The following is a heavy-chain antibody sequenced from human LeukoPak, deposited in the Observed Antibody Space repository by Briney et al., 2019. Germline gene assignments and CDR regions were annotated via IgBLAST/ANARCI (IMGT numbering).Heavy chain of an antibody. J-gene: IGHJ4*02. CDR2: IKQDGGQT. CDR3: ARDWFHAIDY. D-gene: IGHD2/OR15-2a*01. Sequence: PGGSLRLSCAASGFTFSNYWMSWVRQAPGKGLEWVATIKQDGGQTYYVDSVKGRFTISRDNAKNTLYLQMNSLRAEDTAVYYCARDWFHAIDYWGQGTLVTVSS. V-gene: IGHV3-7*01. CDR1: GFTFSNYW.